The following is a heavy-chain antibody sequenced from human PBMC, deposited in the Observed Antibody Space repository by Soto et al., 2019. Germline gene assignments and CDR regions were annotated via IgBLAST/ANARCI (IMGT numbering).Heavy chain of an antibody. V-gene: IGHV1-18*01. CDR3: ARDTLRGSGWYGDALDI. CDR2: ISAYNGNT. Sequence: KKRGASVKVSCKASGYTFTSYGISWVRQAPGQGLEWMGWISAYNGNTNYAQKLQGRVTMTTDTSTSTAYMELRSLRSDDTAVYYCARDTLRGSGWYGDALDIWGQGTMVTVSS. CDR1: GYTFTSYG. D-gene: IGHD6-19*01. J-gene: IGHJ3*02.